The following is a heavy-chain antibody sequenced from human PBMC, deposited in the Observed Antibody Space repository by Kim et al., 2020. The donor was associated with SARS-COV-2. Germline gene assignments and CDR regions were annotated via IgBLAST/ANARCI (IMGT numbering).Heavy chain of an antibody. D-gene: IGHD3-16*01. CDR3: ARGFGYGDWFAY. Sequence: GGSLRLSCAASGFAFDDFGMSWVRQAPGKGLEWVSGTNWNGRSSGYADSVKGRFTISRDNAKNSLYLQMNSLRAEDTALYYCARGFGYGDWFAYWGQGTLVSVSS. CDR1: GFAFDDFG. CDR2: TNWNGRSS. V-gene: IGHV3-20*04. J-gene: IGHJ5*01.